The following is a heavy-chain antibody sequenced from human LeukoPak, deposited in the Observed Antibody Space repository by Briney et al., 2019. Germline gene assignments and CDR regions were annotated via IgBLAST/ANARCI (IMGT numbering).Heavy chain of an antibody. D-gene: IGHD6-19*01. CDR3: ARIAVAGIEVDY. V-gene: IGHV2-70*04. Sequence: SGPALVKPTQTLTLTCTLSGFSLSTSGMRVSWIRQPPGKALEWLARIDWDDDKFYSTSLKTRLTISKDTSKNQVVLTMTNMDPVDTATYYCARIAVAGIEVDYWGQGTLVTVSS. CDR1: GFSLSTSGMR. CDR2: IDWDDDK. J-gene: IGHJ4*02.